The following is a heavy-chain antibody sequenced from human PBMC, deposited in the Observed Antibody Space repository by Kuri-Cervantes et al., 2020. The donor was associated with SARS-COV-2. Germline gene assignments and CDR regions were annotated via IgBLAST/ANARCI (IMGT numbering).Heavy chain of an antibody. J-gene: IGHJ6*02. CDR1: GGSFSGYY. D-gene: IGHD5-18*01. CDR3: ARDTYYYYGMDV. CDR2: INHSGST. V-gene: IGHV4-34*01. Sequence: SETLSLTCAVYGGSFSGYYWSWIRQPPGKGLEWIGEINHSGSTNYNPSLKSRVTISVDTSKNQFSLKLSSVTAADTAVYYCARDTYYYYGMDVWGQGTTVTVSS.